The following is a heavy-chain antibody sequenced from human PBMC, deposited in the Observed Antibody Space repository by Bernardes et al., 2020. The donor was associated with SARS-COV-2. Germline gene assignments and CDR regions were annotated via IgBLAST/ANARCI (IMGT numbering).Heavy chain of an antibody. Sequence: SETLSLTCAVYGGSFSGSYWSWIRQPPGQGLAWIGELNHSGRTNYNPSLKSRVTISVDTSKNQFSLKLSSVTAADTAVYYCARSYDILLNYYYYYGMDVCGQGTTVTVSS. CDR2: LNHSGRT. D-gene: IGHD3-9*01. J-gene: IGHJ6*02. CDR1: GGSFSGSY. CDR3: ARSYDILLNYYYYYGMDV. V-gene: IGHV4-34*01.